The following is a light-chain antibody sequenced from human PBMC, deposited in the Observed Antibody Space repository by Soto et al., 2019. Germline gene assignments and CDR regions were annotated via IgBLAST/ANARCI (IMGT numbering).Light chain of an antibody. CDR3: ATWDNSLNGLYV. Sequence: QSVLTQPPSASGTPGQRVTSSCSGSSSNIGSHPVNWYQQLPGTAPKLLLYGDNQRPSGVPDRFSASKSGASASLAISGLQSEDEATYYCATWDNSLNGLYVFGAGTKVTVL. CDR1: SSNIGSHP. J-gene: IGLJ1*01. V-gene: IGLV1-44*01. CDR2: GDN.